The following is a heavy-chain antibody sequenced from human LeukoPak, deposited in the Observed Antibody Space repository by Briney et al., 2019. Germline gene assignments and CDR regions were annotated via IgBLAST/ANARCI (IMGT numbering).Heavy chain of an antibody. Sequence: PGGTLRLSCAAAGFTFSSYALSWVRQAPGKAPEWVSGISGSGGRRYSADSVKGRFITSRDNSKNTLYVQMNTLRAEDTAVYYCARSIYASGSSYTFDIWGQGTMVTVSS. CDR2: ISGSGGRR. J-gene: IGHJ3*02. CDR3: ARSIYASGSSYTFDI. D-gene: IGHD3-10*01. CDR1: GFTFSSYA. V-gene: IGHV3-23*01.